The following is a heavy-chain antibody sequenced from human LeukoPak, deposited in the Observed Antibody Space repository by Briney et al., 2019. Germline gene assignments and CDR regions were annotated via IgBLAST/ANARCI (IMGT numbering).Heavy chain of an antibody. J-gene: IGHJ4*02. V-gene: IGHV3-23*01. CDR1: GFTLSSYA. CDR2: ISGSGAST. Sequence: PGGSLRLSCAASGFTLSSYAMSWVRQAPGKGLEWVSAISGSGASTNYADSVKGRFTISRDNSKNTLYLQMNSLRAEDTAVYYCARLATYYHDSSGYYLEYWGQGTLVTVSS. D-gene: IGHD3-22*01. CDR3: ARLATYYHDSSGYYLEY.